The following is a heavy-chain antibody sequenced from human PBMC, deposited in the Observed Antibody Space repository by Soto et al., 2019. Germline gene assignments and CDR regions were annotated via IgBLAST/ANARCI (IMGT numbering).Heavy chain of an antibody. D-gene: IGHD3-9*01. J-gene: IGHJ6*02. CDR1: GFTFSSYS. CDR2: ISSSSSYI. Sequence: EVQLVESGGGLVKPGGSLRLSCAASGFTFSSYSMNWVRQAPGKGLEWVSSISSSSSYIYYADSVNGRFTISRDNAKKSLYLQMTSLRVEDTAVYYCARERDWVLVDYCYGMDVWGQGTTVTVSS. CDR3: ARERDWVLVDYCYGMDV. V-gene: IGHV3-21*01.